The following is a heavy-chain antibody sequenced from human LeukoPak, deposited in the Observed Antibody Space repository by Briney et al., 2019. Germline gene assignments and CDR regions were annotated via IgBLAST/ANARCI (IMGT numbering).Heavy chain of an antibody. CDR2: MSGSSNYI. D-gene: IGHD6-13*01. V-gene: IGHV3-21*01. Sequence: SGGSLRLSCAASGFTFSSYSMNWVRQPPGKGLEWVSFMSGSSNYIYYADSVKGRFTISRDNAKNSLYLQMNRLRAEDTAAYYCARVGSTWSYFDYWGQGTLVTVSS. J-gene: IGHJ4*02. CDR3: ARVGSTWSYFDY. CDR1: GFTFSSYS.